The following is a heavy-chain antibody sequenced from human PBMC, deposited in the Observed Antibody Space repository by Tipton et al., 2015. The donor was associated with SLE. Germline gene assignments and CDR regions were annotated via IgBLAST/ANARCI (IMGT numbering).Heavy chain of an antibody. Sequence: TLSLTCTVSGGSISSYYWSWIRQPPGKGLEWIGYIYYSGSTNYNPSLKSRVTISVDTSKNQFSLKLSSVTAADTAVYYCARSLAAAGTGCYYYGMDVWGQGTTVTVSS. CDR3: ARSLAAAGTGCYYYGMDV. CDR1: GGSISSYY. V-gene: IGHV4-59*01. J-gene: IGHJ6*02. D-gene: IGHD6-13*01. CDR2: IYYSGST.